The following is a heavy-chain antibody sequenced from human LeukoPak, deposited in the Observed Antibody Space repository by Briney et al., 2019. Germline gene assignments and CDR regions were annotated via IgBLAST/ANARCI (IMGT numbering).Heavy chain of an antibody. V-gene: IGHV4-59*01. CDR1: GGSISSYY. CDR2: IYYSGST. J-gene: IGHJ4*02. D-gene: IGHD3-10*01. CDR3: AREYYYGSGSYYNLFDY. Sequence: SETLSLTCTVSGGSISSYYWSWIRQPPGKGLEWIGYIYYSGSTNYNPSLKSRVTISVDTSKNQFSLKLSSVTAADTAVYYCAREYYYGSGSYYNLFDYWGQGTLVTVSS.